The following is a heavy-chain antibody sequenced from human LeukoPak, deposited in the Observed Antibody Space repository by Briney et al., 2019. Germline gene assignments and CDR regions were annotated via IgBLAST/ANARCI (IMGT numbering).Heavy chain of an antibody. J-gene: IGHJ4*02. CDR1: RFTFSTSG. CDR3: AKDKGDWIFDY. Sequence: GGSLRLSCAASRFTFSTSGMHWVRQAPGKGLEWVAFIRYDGGEIYHEDSVKGRFTISRDNSKNTLSLQMNSLRAEDTALYYCAKDKGDWIFDYWGQGTLVTVSS. CDR2: IRYDGGEI. D-gene: IGHD2-21*02. V-gene: IGHV3-30*02.